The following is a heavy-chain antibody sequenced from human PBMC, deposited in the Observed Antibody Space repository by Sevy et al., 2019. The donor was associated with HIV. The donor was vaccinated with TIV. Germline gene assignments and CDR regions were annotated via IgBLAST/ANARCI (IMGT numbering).Heavy chain of an antibody. CDR2: MKQDGSEE. CDR1: GFTFGDYA. D-gene: IGHD5-18*01. J-gene: IGHJ4*01. CDR3: VREGLGGYSYSLDY. Sequence: GGSLRLSCTASGFTFGDYAMSWVRQAPGKGLEWVATMKQDGSEEDYVDSVKGRFTISRDNAKNSLFLQMNSLSAEDTAVYYCVREGLGGYSYSLDYWGHGTLVTVSS. V-gene: IGHV3-7*01.